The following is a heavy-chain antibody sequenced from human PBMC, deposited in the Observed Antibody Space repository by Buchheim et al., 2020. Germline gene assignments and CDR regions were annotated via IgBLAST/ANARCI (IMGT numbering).Heavy chain of an antibody. CDR1: GYTFTDYY. Sequence: QVQLVQSGAEVKKPGASVKVSCKASGYTFTDYYIHWVRQAPGQGLEWMGWINSNSGGTSYAQKFQGRVTMTRDTSTSTVYMELSSLRSEDTAVYYCARVSLEEGDSWGDYFDYWGQGTL. D-gene: IGHD2-21*02. CDR3: ARVSLEEGDSWGDYFDY. V-gene: IGHV1-2*02. CDR2: INSNSGGT. J-gene: IGHJ4*02.